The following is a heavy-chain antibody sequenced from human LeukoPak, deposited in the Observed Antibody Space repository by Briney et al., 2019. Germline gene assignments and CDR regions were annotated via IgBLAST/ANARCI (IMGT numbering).Heavy chain of an antibody. D-gene: IGHD2-15*01. CDR1: GYTFTGYY. J-gene: IGHJ4*02. V-gene: IGHV1-2*02. CDR2: INPNSGGT. Sequence: ASVTVSCKASGYTFTGYYMHWVRQAPGQGLEWMGWINPNSGGTNYAQKFQRRVTITSDTSISTAYMELSRLRSDDTAVYYCARDFTGLLPPSYYFDYWGQGTLVTVSS. CDR3: ARDFTGLLPPSYYFDY.